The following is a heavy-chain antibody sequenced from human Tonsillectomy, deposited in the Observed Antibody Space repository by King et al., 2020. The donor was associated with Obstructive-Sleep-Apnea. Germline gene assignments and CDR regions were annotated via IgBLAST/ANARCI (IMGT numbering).Heavy chain of an antibody. CDR3: ARRKATRSGGFDY. D-gene: IGHD5-24*01. CDR2: ISWDGGST. CDR1: GFTFDDYT. J-gene: IGHJ4*02. V-gene: IGHV3-43*01. Sequence: VQLVESGGVVVQPGGSLRLSCAASGFTFDDYTMHWVRQAPGKGLDGVSLISWDGGSTDYADSVKGRFTISRDNSKNSLYLQMNSLRTEDTALYYCARRKATRSGGFDYWGQGTLVTVSS.